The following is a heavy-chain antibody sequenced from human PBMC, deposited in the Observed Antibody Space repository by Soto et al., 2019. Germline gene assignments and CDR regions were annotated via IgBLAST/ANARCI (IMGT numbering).Heavy chain of an antibody. Sequence: EVQLVESGGGLVQPGRSLRLSCAASGFTFNDFAMHWVRQAPGKGLEWVASIDWNGANIAYAASVEGRFTISRDNVKNSLFLQMNSLRAEDTAFYFCARDSGIVAAGRCSFDPRGQGTLVTVSS. CDR2: IDWNGANI. D-gene: IGHD6-13*01. J-gene: IGHJ5*02. CDR1: GFTFNDFA. CDR3: ARDSGIVAAGRCSFDP. V-gene: IGHV3-9*01.